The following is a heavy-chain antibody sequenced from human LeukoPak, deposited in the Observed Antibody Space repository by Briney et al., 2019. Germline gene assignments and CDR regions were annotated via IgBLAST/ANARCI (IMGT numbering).Heavy chain of an antibody. CDR1: GGSISSYY. CDR3: ARGVGEMARFDY. J-gene: IGHJ4*02. D-gene: IGHD5-24*01. V-gene: IGHV4-59*01. CDR2: IYYSGST. Sequence: SETLSLTCTVSGGSISSYYWSWIRQPPGKGLEGIGYIYYSGSTNYNPSLKSRVTISVDTSKNQFSLKLSSVTAADTAVYYCARGVGEMARFDYWGQGTLVTVSS.